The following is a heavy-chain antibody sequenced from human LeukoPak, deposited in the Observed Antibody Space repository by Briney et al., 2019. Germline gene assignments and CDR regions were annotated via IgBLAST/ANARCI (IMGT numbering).Heavy chain of an antibody. Sequence: SETLSLTCAVYGGSFSGYYWSWLRQPPGKGLEWIGEINHSGSTNYNPSLKSRVTLSVDTSKNQFSLKLSSVTAADTAVYYCARGPRRGITIFGVVIKGNETPYYMDVWGKGTTVTVSS. J-gene: IGHJ6*03. CDR2: INHSGST. D-gene: IGHD3-3*01. V-gene: IGHV4-34*01. CDR1: GGSFSGYY. CDR3: ARGPRRGITIFGVVIKGNETPYYMDV.